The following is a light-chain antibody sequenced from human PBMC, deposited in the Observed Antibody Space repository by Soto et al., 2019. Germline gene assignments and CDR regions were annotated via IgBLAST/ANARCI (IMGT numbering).Light chain of an antibody. V-gene: IGKV1-39*01. J-gene: IGKJ1*01. CDR2: GAS. CDR3: QQSYNIVWT. Sequence: DIQMTQSPSSLSASVGDRVSITCRASQSISSYLSWYQQRPGKAPNLLIYGASSLQSGVPSRFSGTGTGTDFTLTISSLQPEDFATYYCQQSYNIVWTFGRGTKV. CDR1: QSISSY.